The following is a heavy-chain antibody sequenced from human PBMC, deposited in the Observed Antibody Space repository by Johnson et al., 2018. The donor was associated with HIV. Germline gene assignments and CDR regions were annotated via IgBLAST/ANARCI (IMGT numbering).Heavy chain of an antibody. CDR1: GFTFINYW. V-gene: IGHV3-74*01. CDR2: MNADGKTT. Sequence: VQLVESGGGLVQPGGSLRLYCAASGFTFINYWMHWVRQAPGKGLVWVSRMNADGKTTTYADSVKGRFTISRDNVKNTLYLQMNSLRAEDTALYYCAKDTGAAGTRGYAFDIWGQGTMVTVSS. J-gene: IGHJ3*02. D-gene: IGHD6-13*01. CDR3: AKDTGAAGTRGYAFDI.